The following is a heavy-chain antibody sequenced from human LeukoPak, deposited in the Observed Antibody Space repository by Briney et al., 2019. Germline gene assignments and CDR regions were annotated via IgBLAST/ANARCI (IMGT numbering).Heavy chain of an antibody. CDR3: TTGGDWLDD. CDR1: GITFNNAW. CDR2: SKSQAEGGTT. D-gene: IGHD2-21*02. V-gene: IGHV3-15*01. J-gene: IGHJ4*02. Sequence: PGGSLRLSCVVSGITFNNAWMTWVRQAPGKGLEWVGRSKSQAEGGTTDYAAPVKGRFTISRDDSKNTLYLQMNSLKSEDTAVYYCTTGGDWLDDWGQGTLVTVSS.